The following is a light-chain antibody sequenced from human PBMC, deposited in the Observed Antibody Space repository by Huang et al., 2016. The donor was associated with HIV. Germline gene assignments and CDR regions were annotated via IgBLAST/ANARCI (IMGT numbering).Light chain of an antibody. CDR1: QDISNY. CDR3: QQYDNVPRFT. V-gene: IGKV1-33*01. CDR2: DES. Sequence: DIQMTQSPSSLSASVGDRVTITCQASQDISNYLNWYQQKPGKAPKLLIYDESNLETGVSSRFSGSGSGTDFTFTISSLQPEDIATYYCQQYDNVPRFTFGPGTKVDIK. J-gene: IGKJ3*01.